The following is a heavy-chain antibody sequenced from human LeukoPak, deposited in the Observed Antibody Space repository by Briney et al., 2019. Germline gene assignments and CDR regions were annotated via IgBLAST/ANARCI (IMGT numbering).Heavy chain of an antibody. J-gene: IGHJ3*02. V-gene: IGHV1-2*06. D-gene: IGHD6-19*01. CDR2: INPNSGGT. Sequence: ASVKVSCKASGYTFTGYYMHWVRQAPGQGLEWMGRINPNSGGTNYAQKFQGRVTMTRDTSISAAYMELSRLRSDDTAVYYCARVQGWDDAFDIWGQGTMVTVSS. CDR3: ARVQGWDDAFDI. CDR1: GYTFTGYY.